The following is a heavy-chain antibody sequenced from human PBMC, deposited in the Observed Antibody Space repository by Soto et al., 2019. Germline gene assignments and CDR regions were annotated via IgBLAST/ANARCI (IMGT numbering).Heavy chain of an antibody. CDR2: IIPIFGTA. D-gene: IGHD2-2*01. CDR1: GCTFSSYA. CDR3: ARASCSSTSCYIHVTAIDY. V-gene: IGHV1-69*13. J-gene: IGHJ4*02. Sequence: SVKVSCKASGCTFSSYAISWVRQARGQGLEWMGGIIPIFGTANYAQKFQGRVTITADESTSTAYMELSSLRSEDTAVYYCARASCSSTSCYIHVTAIDYWGQGPVITVSS.